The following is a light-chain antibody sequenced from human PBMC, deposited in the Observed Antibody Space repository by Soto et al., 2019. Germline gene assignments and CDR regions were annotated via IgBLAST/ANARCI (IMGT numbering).Light chain of an antibody. V-gene: IGLV2-18*01. CDR3: SLYTSSSPFYVV. CDR1: SSDVGSYNR. J-gene: IGLJ2*01. Sequence: QSALTQPPSVSGSPGQSVTISCTGTSSDVGSYNRVSWYQQPPGTAPKLMFYEVSNRPSGVPDRFSGSKSGNTASLTISGLQAEDEADYYCSLYTSSSPFYVVFGGGTKLTVL. CDR2: EVS.